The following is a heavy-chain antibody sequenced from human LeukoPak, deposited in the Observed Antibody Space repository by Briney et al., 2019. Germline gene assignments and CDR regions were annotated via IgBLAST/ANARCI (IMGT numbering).Heavy chain of an antibody. CDR3: ARDISSGSHTWFDP. V-gene: IGHV1-2*02. CDR1: GYTFTAYY. CDR2: INPDSGGT. D-gene: IGHD1-26*01. Sequence: ASVKVSCKASGYTFTAYYIHWVRQAPGQGLDWMGWINPDSGGTNYAQKFLGRVTMTRDTSTSTVYMELNSLRSEDTAVYYCARDISSGSHTWFDPWGQGTLVTVSS. J-gene: IGHJ5*02.